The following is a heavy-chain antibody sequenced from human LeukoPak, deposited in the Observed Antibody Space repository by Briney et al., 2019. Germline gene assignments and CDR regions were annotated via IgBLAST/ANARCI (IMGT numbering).Heavy chain of an antibody. CDR3: TKAPGVTTGWFDP. CDR2: ISWNAANT. J-gene: IGHJ5*02. Sequence: GRSLRLSCAASGFRFVDYAMHWVRQAPGKGLEWVSGISWNAANTSYADSVKGRFTLSRDNARNSLYLQMNSLRVEDTAFYYCTKAPGVTTGWFDPWGQGTLVTVSS. CDR1: GFRFVDYA. D-gene: IGHD4-17*01. V-gene: IGHV3-9*01.